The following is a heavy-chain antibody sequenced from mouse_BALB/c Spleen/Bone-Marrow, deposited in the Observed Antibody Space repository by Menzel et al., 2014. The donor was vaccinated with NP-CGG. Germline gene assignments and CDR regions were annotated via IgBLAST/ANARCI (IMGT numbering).Heavy chain of an antibody. CDR2: IDPANGNT. Sequence: EVQLQQSGAELVKPGASVKLSCTASGFNIKDTYMHWVKQRPEQGLEWIGRIDPANGNTKYDPKFQGKATITADTSSNTAYLQHSSLTSEDTAVYYCALYYDYDVGYWGQGTTLTVSS. D-gene: IGHD2-4*01. CDR3: ALYYDYDVGY. V-gene: IGHV14-3*02. J-gene: IGHJ2*01. CDR1: GFNIKDTY.